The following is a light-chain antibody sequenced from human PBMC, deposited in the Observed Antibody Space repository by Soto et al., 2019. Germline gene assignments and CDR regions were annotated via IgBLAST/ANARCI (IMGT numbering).Light chain of an antibody. CDR3: QQRSNWPRYT. Sequence: EIVLTQSPATLSLSPGERATLSCRASQSVSIYLAWYQQKPGQAPRLVIHDASNRANGIPARFSGSGSGTYFTLTISSLEPEDFAVYYCQQRSNWPRYTFGQGTKLEIK. V-gene: IGKV3-11*01. CDR1: QSVSIY. CDR2: DAS. J-gene: IGKJ2*01.